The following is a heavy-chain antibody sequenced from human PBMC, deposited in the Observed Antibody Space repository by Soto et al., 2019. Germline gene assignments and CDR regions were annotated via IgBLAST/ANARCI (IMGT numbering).Heavy chain of an antibody. V-gene: IGHV1-69*02. D-gene: IGHD1-1*01. Sequence: SVKVSCKASGGTFSSYTISWVRQAPGQGLEWMGRIIPILGIANYAQKFQGRVTITADKSTSTAYMELSSLRSEDTAVYYCAVNNRTLPSSYSMDVWCKGTTVTLSS. J-gene: IGHJ6*03. CDR2: IIPILGIA. CDR3: AVNNRTLPSSYSMDV. CDR1: GGTFSSYT.